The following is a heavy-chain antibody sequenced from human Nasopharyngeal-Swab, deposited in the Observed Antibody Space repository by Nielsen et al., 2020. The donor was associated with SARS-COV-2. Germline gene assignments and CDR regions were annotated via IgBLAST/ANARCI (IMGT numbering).Heavy chain of an antibody. J-gene: IGHJ6*02. CDR3: ARSEIAAGRPYYYYGMDV. V-gene: IGHV4-59*01. CDR2: IYYSGST. D-gene: IGHD6-13*01. Sequence: SETLSLTCTGSGGSISSYYWSWIRQPPGKGLEWIGYIYYSGSTNYNPSLKSRVTISVDTSKNQFSLKLSSVTAADTAVYYCARSEIAAGRPYYYYGMDVWGQGTTVTVSS. CDR1: GGSISSYY.